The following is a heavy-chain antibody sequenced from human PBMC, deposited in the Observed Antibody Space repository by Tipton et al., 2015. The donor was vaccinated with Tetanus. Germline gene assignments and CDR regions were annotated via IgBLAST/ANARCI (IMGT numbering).Heavy chain of an antibody. V-gene: IGHV1-3*01. D-gene: IGHD3-10*01. CDR2: INVGNGDT. Sequence: QLVQSGAEVKTPGASLQVSCKSSGYTFTSFVMHWVRQAPGQSPEWMGWINVGNGDTMYSHNFQGRLTITRNTSASTAYMELSSLRYGDTALYFCARGPYVGAPRRGGSLDLWGQGTMVTVTS. CDR1: GYTFTSFV. CDR3: ARGPYVGAPRRGGSLDL. J-gene: IGHJ3*01.